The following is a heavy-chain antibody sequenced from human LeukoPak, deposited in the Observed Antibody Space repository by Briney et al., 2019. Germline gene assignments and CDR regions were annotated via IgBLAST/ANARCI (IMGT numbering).Heavy chain of an antibody. V-gene: IGHV3-21*01. J-gene: IGHJ4*02. CDR2: IDSTSAYI. D-gene: IGHD3-10*01. Sequence: GGSLRPSCAASGFSFSSSSMSWVRQAPGKGLEWVSYIDSTSAYIFYADSVQGRFTLSRDNAKNSLILQMNSLRAEDTAVYYCARDTSGSQVITYLDYWGQGILVTVAS. CDR3: ARDTSGSQVITYLDY. CDR1: GFSFSSSS.